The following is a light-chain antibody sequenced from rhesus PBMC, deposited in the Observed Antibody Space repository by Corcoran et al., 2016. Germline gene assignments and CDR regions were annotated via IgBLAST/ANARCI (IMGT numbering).Light chain of an antibody. CDR2: DAS. J-gene: IGKJ2*01. V-gene: IGKV1S21*01. CDR3: LQFNSYPYS. Sequence: DIQMTQSPSSLSASVGDRVTITCRASQGIRNYLSWYQEKPGKTPKFLVYDASTLRSGVPSRFSGAGSGTDFTLTISSLQPEDFATYYCLQFNSYPYSFGQGTKVEIK. CDR1: QGIRNY.